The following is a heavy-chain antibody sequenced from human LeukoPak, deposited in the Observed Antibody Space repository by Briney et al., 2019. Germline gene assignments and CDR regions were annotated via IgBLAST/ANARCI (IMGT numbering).Heavy chain of an antibody. V-gene: IGHV3-23*01. D-gene: IGHD2-21*01. J-gene: IGHJ4*02. CDR1: GFTFSIYA. CDR3: ARAGKYSYSSVDH. CDR2: ISGSGGST. Sequence: RTGGSLRLSCAASGFTFSIYAMSWVRQAPGKGLEWVSGISGSGGSTYYADSVKGRFTISRDNSKNTLFLQMNSLRDDDTAVYYCARAGKYSYSSVDHCGQGTLVTVSS.